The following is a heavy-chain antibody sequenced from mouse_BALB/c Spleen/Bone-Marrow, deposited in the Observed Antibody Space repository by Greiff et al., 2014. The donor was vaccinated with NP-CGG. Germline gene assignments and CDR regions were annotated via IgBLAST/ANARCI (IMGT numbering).Heavy chain of an antibody. Sequence: EVQLQQSGAELVKPGASVKLSCTASGFNIKDTYMHWVKQRPEQGLEWIGRIDPANGNTKYDPKFQGKATITADTSSNTAYLQXXXXXXEDXAVYYCAIYYYGSSGFAYWGQGTLVTVSA. CDR3: AIYYYGSSGFAY. V-gene: IGHV14-3*02. J-gene: IGHJ3*01. CDR2: IDPANGNT. CDR1: GFNIKDTY. D-gene: IGHD1-1*01.